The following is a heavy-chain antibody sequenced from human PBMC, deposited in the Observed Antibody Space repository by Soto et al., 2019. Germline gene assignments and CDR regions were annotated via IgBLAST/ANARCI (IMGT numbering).Heavy chain of an antibody. Sequence: QITLKESGPTLVKPTQTLTLTCTFSGFSLSTSGVGVGWIRQPPGKALEWLALIYWDDDKRYSPSLKSRLTITKDTSKNQVVLTMTNMDPVDTATYYCAHAFFEYRCSSEAFDIWGQGTMVTVSS. J-gene: IGHJ3*02. CDR2: IYWDDDK. CDR3: AHAFFEYRCSSEAFDI. CDR1: GFSLSTSGVG. V-gene: IGHV2-5*02. D-gene: IGHD6-6*01.